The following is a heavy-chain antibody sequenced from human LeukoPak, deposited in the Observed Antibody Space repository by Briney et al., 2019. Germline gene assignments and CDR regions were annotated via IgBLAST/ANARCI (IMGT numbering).Heavy chain of an antibody. D-gene: IGHD3-22*01. CDR3: ARHPLITMIVVPYYFDY. V-gene: IGHV1-69*04. CDR1: GGTFSSYA. J-gene: IGHJ4*02. CDR2: IIPILGIA. Sequence: ASVKVSCKASGGTFSSYAISWVRQAPGQGLEWMGRIIPILGIANYAQKFQGRVTITADKSTSTAYMELSSLRSEDTAVYYCARHPLITMIVVPYYFDYGGQETLATVS.